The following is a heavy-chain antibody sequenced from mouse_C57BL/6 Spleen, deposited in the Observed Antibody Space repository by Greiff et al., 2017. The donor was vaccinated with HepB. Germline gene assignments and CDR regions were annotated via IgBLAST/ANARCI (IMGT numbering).Heavy chain of an antibody. Sequence: EVQLVESGGDLVKPGGSLKLSCAASGFTFSSYGMSWVRQTPDKRLEWVATISSGGSYTYYPDSVKGRFTISRDNAKNTLYLQMSSLKSEDTAMYYCARQEDSNRAWFAYWGQGTLVTVSA. CDR1: GFTFSSYG. J-gene: IGHJ3*01. CDR3: ARQEDSNRAWFAY. D-gene: IGHD2-5*01. CDR2: ISSGGSYT. V-gene: IGHV5-6*01.